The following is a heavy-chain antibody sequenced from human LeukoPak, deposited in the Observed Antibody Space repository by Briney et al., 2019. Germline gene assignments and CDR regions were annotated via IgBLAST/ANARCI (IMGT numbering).Heavy chain of an antibody. V-gene: IGHV3-23*01. J-gene: IGHJ4*02. CDR1: GFTFSSYG. CDR2: ISGSGGST. CDR3: AKGYCSGGSCPSGY. Sequence: GGSLRLSCAASGFTFSSYGMSWVRQAPGKGLEWVSAISGSGGSTYYADSVKGRFTISRDNSKNTLYLQMNSLRAEDTAVYYCAKGYCSGGSCPSGYWGQGTLVTVSS. D-gene: IGHD2-15*01.